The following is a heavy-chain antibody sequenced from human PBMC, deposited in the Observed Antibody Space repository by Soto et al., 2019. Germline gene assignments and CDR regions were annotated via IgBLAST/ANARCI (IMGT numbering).Heavy chain of an antibody. CDR1: GFTFGDYA. Sequence: GGSLRLSCIASGFTFGDYAMSWFRQAPGKGLEWVGFIRSKVYGGTTEYAASVKGRFTISRDDSISIAYLQMNSLKTEDTAVYYCTGTIFGVVIPGGYYYGMDVWGQGTTVTVSS. D-gene: IGHD3-3*01. CDR2: IRSKVYGGTT. J-gene: IGHJ6*02. CDR3: TGTIFGVVIPGGYYYGMDV. V-gene: IGHV3-49*03.